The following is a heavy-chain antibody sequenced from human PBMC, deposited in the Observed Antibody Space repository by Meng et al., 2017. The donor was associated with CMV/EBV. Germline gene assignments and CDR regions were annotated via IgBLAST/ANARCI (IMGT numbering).Heavy chain of an antibody. CDR2: IRYDGSNK. Sequence: GESPKISCAASGFTFSSYGMHWVRQAPGKGLEWVAFIRYDGSNKYYADSVKGRFTISRDNSKNTLYLQMNSLRAEDTAVYYCAKDIFSVLRSFPGGMDVWGQGTTVTVSS. J-gene: IGHJ6*02. D-gene: IGHD3-9*01. V-gene: IGHV3-30*02. CDR3: AKDIFSVLRSFPGGMDV. CDR1: GFTFSSYG.